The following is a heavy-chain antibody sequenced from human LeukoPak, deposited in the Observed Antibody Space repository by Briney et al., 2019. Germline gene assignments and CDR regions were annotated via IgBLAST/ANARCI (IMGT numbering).Heavy chain of an antibody. CDR1: GYSFTSYW. V-gene: IGHV5-51*01. CDR3: ARRRPSECSSTSCYTGGYYFDY. J-gene: IGHJ4*02. Sequence: KLGESLKISWKGSGYSFTSYWIGWVRQMPGKGLEWMGIIYPGDSDTRYSPSFQGQVPISADKSISTAYLQWSSLKASDTAMYYCARRRPSECSSTSCYTGGYYFDYWGQGTLVTVSS. CDR2: IYPGDSDT. D-gene: IGHD2-2*02.